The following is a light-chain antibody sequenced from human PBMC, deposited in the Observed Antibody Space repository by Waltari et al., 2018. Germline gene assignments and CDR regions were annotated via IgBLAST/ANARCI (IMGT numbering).Light chain of an antibody. CDR3: TSFTSSATWV. CDR2: EVS. J-gene: IGLJ3*02. Sequence: QSALTQPASVSGSPGQSITISCSGTSSDIGAYKHVSWYQQHPGKAPKLMIYEVSKRPSGVSNRFSGSKSGNTASLTISGRQADDESHYYCTSFTSSATWVFGGGTKVTVL. V-gene: IGLV2-14*01. CDR1: SSDIGAYKH.